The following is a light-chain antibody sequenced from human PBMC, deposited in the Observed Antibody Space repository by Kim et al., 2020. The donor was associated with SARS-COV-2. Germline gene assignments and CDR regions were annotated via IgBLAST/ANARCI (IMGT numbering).Light chain of an antibody. CDR3: QAWDSSTAV. J-gene: IGLJ2*01. Sequence: SYELTHPPSVSVSPGQTASITYSGDKLGDKYACWYQQKPGQSPVLVIYQDSKRPSGIPERFSGSNSGNTATLTISGTQAMDEADYYCQAWDSSTAVFGGGTQLTVL. CDR2: QDS. CDR1: KLGDKY. V-gene: IGLV3-1*01.